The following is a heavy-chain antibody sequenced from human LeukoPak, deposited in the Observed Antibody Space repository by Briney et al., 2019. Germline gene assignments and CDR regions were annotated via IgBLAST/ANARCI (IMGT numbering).Heavy chain of an antibody. CDR3: ARRRRRVTMVRGVIGGYYYYMDV. Sequence: PSETLSLTCAVYGGSFSGYYWSWIRQPPGKGLEWIGEINHSGSTNYNPSLKSRVTISVDTSKNQFSLKLSSVTAADTAVYYCARRRRRVTMVRGVIGGYYYYMDVWGKGTTVTISS. V-gene: IGHV4-34*01. CDR2: INHSGST. CDR1: GGSFSGYY. D-gene: IGHD3-10*01. J-gene: IGHJ6*03.